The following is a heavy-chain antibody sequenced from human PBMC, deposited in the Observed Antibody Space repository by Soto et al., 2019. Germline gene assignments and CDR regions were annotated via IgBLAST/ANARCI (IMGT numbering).Heavy chain of an antibody. CDR2: VNAGDSDT. Sequence: GESLKISCKGSGYSFISYWVAWVCQMPGKGLEWMGIVNAGDSDTRYSPSFQGQVTVSADKSISTAYLHWSSLKASDSAMYYCVRPDSNGYYAYWGQGTLVTVSS. D-gene: IGHD3-22*01. CDR1: GYSFISYW. J-gene: IGHJ4*02. V-gene: IGHV5-51*01. CDR3: VRPDSNGYYAY.